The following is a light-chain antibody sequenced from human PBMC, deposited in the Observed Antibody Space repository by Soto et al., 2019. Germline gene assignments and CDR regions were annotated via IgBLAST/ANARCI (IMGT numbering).Light chain of an antibody. CDR1: QSVSSSY. CDR2: GAS. CDR3: QPYGSSPRT. V-gene: IGKV3-20*01. J-gene: IGKJ1*01. Sequence: EIVLTQSPGTLSLSPGERATLSRRSSQSVSSSYLAWYQQKPGQAPRLLIYGASSRATGITDRFSGSGSGTDFTLTISRLEPEDFAVYYCQPYGSSPRTVGQGTQVEIK.